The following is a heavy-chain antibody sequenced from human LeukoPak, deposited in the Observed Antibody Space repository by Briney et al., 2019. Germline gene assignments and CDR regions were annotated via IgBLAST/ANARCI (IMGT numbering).Heavy chain of an antibody. Sequence: SVKVSCKASGGTFSSYAISWVRQAPGQGLEWMGGIIPIFGTANYAQKFQGRVTITADESTSTAYMELSSLRSEDTAVYYCARDPSMVRGENTPYFDYWGQGTLVTVSS. V-gene: IGHV1-69*13. CDR1: GGTFSSYA. J-gene: IGHJ4*02. D-gene: IGHD3-10*01. CDR2: IIPIFGTA. CDR3: ARDPSMVRGENTPYFDY.